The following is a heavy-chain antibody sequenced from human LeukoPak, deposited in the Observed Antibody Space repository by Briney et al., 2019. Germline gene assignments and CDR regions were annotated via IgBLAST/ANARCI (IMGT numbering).Heavy chain of an antibody. CDR2: MNPNGGNT. D-gene: IGHD2-2*01. J-gene: IGHJ4*02. Sequence: ASVKVSCKASGYTFTSYDINWVRQATGQGLEWMGWMNPNGGNTGYAQKFQGRVTMTRNTSISTAYMELSSLRSEDTAVYYCARGSEVVPAANIDYWGQGTLVTVSS. CDR3: ARGSEVVPAANIDY. CDR1: GYTFTSYD. V-gene: IGHV1-8*01.